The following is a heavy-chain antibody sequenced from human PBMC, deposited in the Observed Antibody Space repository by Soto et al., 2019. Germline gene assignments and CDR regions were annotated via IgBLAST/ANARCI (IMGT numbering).Heavy chain of an antibody. CDR3: AKSPNLASATPSYYGMDV. J-gene: IGHJ6*02. D-gene: IGHD2-15*01. CDR2: IIPVLGVE. V-gene: IGHV1-69*02. CDR1: GGSFTSLI. Sequence: QVQLVQSGAEVKKPGSSVKVSCKASGGSFTSLIITWVRQAPGQGLEWIGRIIPVLGVEYYAQKFQGRVTITADKATTTAYMELTSLTSDDTAVYYCAKSPNLASATPSYYGMDVWGRGTTVTVSS.